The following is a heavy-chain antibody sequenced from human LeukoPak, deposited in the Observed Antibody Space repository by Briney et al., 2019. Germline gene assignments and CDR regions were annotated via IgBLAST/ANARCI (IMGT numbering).Heavy chain of an antibody. V-gene: IGHV4-59*01. Sequence: SETLSLTCTVSGGSISSYYWSWIRQPPGKGLEWIGYIYYSGSTNYNPSLKSRVTISVDTSKNQFSLKLSSVTAADTAVYYRARTDLGFWSGYYTRYYFDYWGQGTLVTVSS. CDR2: IYYSGST. D-gene: IGHD3-3*01. CDR3: ARTDLGFWSGYYTRYYFDY. J-gene: IGHJ4*02. CDR1: GGSISSYY.